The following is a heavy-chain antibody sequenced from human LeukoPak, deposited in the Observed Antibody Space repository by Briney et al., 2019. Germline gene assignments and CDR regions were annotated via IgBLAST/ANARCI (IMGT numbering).Heavy chain of an antibody. CDR1: GFTYDDYA. CDR3: AKDEGATVGYGTSPTCQGLDY. D-gene: IGHD2-2*01. V-gene: IGHV3-9*01. CDR2: FSWRSDSI. Sequence: PGRSLRLSCAASGFTYDDYAMHWPRQAPGKGLEWVSGFSWRSDSIVYADSVKGRFTISRDDAKNSLYMQMNSLRPADKALYYCAKDEGATVGYGTSPTCQGLDYWGQGTLVTVSS. J-gene: IGHJ4*02.